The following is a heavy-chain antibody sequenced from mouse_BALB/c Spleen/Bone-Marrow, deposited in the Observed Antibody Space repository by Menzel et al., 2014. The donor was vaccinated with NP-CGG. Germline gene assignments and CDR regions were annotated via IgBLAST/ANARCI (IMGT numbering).Heavy chain of an antibody. V-gene: IGHV5-4*02. CDR3: ARRWFAY. CDR1: GFTFSDYY. Sequence: EVQLVESGGGLVKPGGSLKLSCAASGFTFSDYYMYWVRQTPEKRLEWVATISDGGSYTYYPDSVKGRFTISRDNAKNNLYLQMSSLKFEDTAMYYCARRWFAYWGQGTLVTVSA. J-gene: IGHJ3*01. CDR2: ISDGGSYT.